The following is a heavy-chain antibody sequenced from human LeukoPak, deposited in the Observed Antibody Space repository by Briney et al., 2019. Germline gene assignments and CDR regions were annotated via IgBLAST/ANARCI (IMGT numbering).Heavy chain of an antibody. CDR1: GFTFSSYA. CDR3: AKDSAVVMPFDY. J-gene: IGHJ4*02. V-gene: IGHV3-23*01. Sequence: AGGSLRLSCAASGFTFSSYAMIWVRQAPGKGLEWVSAISGSGGSTYYADSVKGRFTISRDNSKNTLYLQMNSLRAEDTAVYYCAKDSAVVMPFDYWGQGTLVTVSS. D-gene: IGHD4-23*01. CDR2: ISGSGGST.